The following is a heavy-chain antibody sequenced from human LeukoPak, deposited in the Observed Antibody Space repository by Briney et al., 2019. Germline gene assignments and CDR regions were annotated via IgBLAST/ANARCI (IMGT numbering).Heavy chain of an antibody. D-gene: IGHD5-18*01. CDR3: VSRRGYSYEA. Sequence: PGGSLRLSCSASGFTFSSYAMHWVRQAPGKGLEYVSAITTNGGSTSYADSVKGRFTISRDNSKNTLYLQMSSLRAEDTAVYYCVSRRGYSYEAWGQGTLVTVSS. J-gene: IGHJ5*02. CDR2: ITTNGGST. V-gene: IGHV3-64D*06. CDR1: GFTFSSYA.